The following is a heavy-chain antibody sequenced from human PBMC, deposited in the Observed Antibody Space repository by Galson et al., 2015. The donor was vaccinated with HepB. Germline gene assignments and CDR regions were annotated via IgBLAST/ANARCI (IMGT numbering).Heavy chain of an antibody. Sequence: SVKVSCKASGYTFTSYDINWVRQATGQGLEWMGWMNPNSGNTGYAQKFQGRVTMTRNTSISTAYMELSSLRSEDTAVYYCAFGGFYGGNSASKLKYWYFDLWGRGTLVTVSS. J-gene: IGHJ2*01. D-gene: IGHD4-23*01. CDR3: AFGGFYGGNSASKLKYWYFDL. CDR1: GYTFTSYD. V-gene: IGHV1-8*01. CDR2: MNPNSGNT.